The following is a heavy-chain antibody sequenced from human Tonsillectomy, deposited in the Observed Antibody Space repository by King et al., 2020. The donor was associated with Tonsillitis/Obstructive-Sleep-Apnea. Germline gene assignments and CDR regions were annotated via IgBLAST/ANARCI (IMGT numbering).Heavy chain of an antibody. CDR1: GYTFTGYY. V-gene: IGHV1-2*04. CDR3: ARDQGYDITTGYPGYFDY. CDR2: INPNSGGT. Sequence: QLVQSGAEVKKPGASVKVSCKASGYTFTGYYMHWVRQAPGQGLEWMGWINPNSGGTNYAQKFQGWVTMTRDTSISTTYLELSRLRSDDTAVYYCARDQGYDITTGYPGYFDYWGQGTLVTVSS. D-gene: IGHD3-9*01. J-gene: IGHJ4*02.